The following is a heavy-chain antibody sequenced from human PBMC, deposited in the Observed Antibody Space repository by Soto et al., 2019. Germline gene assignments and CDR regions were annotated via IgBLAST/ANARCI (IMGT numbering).Heavy chain of an antibody. CDR1: GDAISSSSQY. CDR2: IHYSGTS. Sequence: SETLSLTCSVSGDAISSSSQYWCWIRQPPGKGLEWIGSIHYSGTSYYNPSLKSRVTIFVDTSKNQLSLKLSSVTAADTAVYYCARHWIAGSSIPWGQGTLVTVSS. D-gene: IGHD2-21*01. V-gene: IGHV4-39*01. J-gene: IGHJ5*02. CDR3: ARHWIAGSSIP.